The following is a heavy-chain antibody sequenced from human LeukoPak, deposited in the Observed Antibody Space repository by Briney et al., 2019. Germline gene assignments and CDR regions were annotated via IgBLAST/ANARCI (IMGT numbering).Heavy chain of an antibody. CDR3: ARDLTDATGVTGGWFDP. D-gene: IGHD1-1*01. Sequence: GGSLRLSCAASGITVNTYAMHWVRQAPGKGLEWVAVISYDGSNKNYVDSVKGRFTIYRDYSKNTLYLQMNSLRAEDTAVYYCARDLTDATGVTGGWFDPWGQGTLVTVSS. V-gene: IGHV3-30*03. CDR1: GITVNTYA. CDR2: ISYDGSNK. J-gene: IGHJ5*02.